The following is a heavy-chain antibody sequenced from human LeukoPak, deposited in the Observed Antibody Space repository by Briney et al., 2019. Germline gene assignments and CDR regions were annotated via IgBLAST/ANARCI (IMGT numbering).Heavy chain of an antibody. CDR3: ARGYCSGGSCYDAFDI. Sequence: SETLSLTCAVSGGSISSSNWWSWVRRPPGKGLEWIGEIYHSGSTNYNPSLKSRVTIFLDTSKNKFSLKLSSVTAADTAVYYCARGYCSGGSCYDAFDIWGQGTMVTVSS. CDR2: IYHSGST. D-gene: IGHD2-15*01. CDR1: GGSISSSNW. V-gene: IGHV4-4*02. J-gene: IGHJ3*02.